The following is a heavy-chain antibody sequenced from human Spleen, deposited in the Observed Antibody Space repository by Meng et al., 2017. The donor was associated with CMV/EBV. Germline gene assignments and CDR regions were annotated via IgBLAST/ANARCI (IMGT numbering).Heavy chain of an antibody. D-gene: IGHD1-26*01. CDR2: INSDGSST. V-gene: IGHV3-74*01. J-gene: IGHJ4*02. CDR3: ARGGLSGSLDY. Sequence: GESLKISCAASGLTFSGYWMHWVRQAPGKGLVWVSRINSDGSSTSYADSVKGRFSISRDNAKNTLYLQMNSLRADDTAVYYCARGGLSGSLDYWGQGTLVTVSS. CDR1: GLTFSGYW.